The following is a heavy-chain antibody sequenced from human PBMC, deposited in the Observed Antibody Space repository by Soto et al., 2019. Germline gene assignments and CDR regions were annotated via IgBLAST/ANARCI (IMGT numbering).Heavy chain of an antibody. V-gene: IGHV4-39*01. CDR1: GGSIYRSGYY. CDR3: GKVLVGATGHTDSDS. Sequence: SETLSLTCTVSGGSIYRSGYYWGWIRQPPGRGLEWIGNIDYNGVTYSNPSLKSRVTISRDTSKNQFSLKLSSVTAADTALYYCGKVLVGATGHTDSDSWGPGTLVTVSS. J-gene: IGHJ4*02. D-gene: IGHD2-15*01. CDR2: IDYNGVT.